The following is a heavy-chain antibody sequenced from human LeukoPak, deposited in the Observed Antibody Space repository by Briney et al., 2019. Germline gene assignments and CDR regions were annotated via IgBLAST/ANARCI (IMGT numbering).Heavy chain of an antibody. D-gene: IGHD6-13*01. Sequence: GESLKISCKGSGYGSGYSFTSHWIAWVRQMPGKGLEWMGIIYPRDSNTIYSPSFQGQVTISVDTSINTAYLQWISPKASDTAMYYCARHPIAAGGAYNWFDPWGQGTLVTVSS. J-gene: IGHJ5*02. CDR3: ARHPIAAGGAYNWFDP. V-gene: IGHV5-51*01. CDR2: IYPRDSNT. CDR1: GYSFTSHW.